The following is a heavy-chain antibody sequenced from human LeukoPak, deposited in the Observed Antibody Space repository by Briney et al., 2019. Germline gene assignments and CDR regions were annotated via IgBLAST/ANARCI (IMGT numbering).Heavy chain of an antibody. CDR3: ARGGVCSGGSCYGFDY. D-gene: IGHD2-15*01. V-gene: IGHV3-30*01. Sequence: GGSLRLSCAPSGFTPSSYAMRWVRQAPGKGLEWVAVISYDGSNKYYADSVKGRLTISRDNSKNTLYLQTTSLRAEGTAVYYCARGGVCSGGSCYGFDYWGQGTLVTVSS. CDR1: GFTPSSYA. J-gene: IGHJ4*02. CDR2: ISYDGSNK.